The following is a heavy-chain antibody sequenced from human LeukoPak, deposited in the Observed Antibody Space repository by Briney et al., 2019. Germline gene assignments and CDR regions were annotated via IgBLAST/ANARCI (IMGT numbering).Heavy chain of an antibody. Sequence: GGSLRLSCAASGFTFSTYEMNWVRQALGKGLEWLSYISTSGSTIHYADSVKGRFTISRDNAKNSLYLQMNSLRAEDTAVYYCLRRFGYWGQGTLVTVSS. CDR1: GFTFSTYE. CDR3: LRRFGY. V-gene: IGHV3-48*03. CDR2: ISTSGSTI. J-gene: IGHJ4*02.